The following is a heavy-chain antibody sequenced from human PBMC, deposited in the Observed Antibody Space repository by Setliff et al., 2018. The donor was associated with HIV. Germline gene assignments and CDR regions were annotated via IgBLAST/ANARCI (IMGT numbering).Heavy chain of an antibody. CDR1: GGSISSSSYY. D-gene: IGHD6-13*01. J-gene: IGHJ4*02. Sequence: LSLTCTVSGGSISSSSYYWGWIRQPPGKGLEWIGSIYYSGSTYYNPSLKSRVTISVDTSNQFSLKLSSVTAADAAVYYCARSPSYRSSWEYYFDYWGQGILVTVS. CDR2: IYYSGST. CDR3: ARSPSYRSSWEYYFDY. V-gene: IGHV4-39*01.